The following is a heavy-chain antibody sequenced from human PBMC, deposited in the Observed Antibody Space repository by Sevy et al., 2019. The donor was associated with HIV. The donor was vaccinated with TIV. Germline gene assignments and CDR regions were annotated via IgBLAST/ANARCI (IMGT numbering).Heavy chain of an antibody. J-gene: IGHJ4*02. Sequence: GGSLRLSCAASGVTFSTYAMHWVRQAPGKGLEWVAVISFDGSTEHYADSVKGRFTISRDNSKNTLSLQMHSLRPEDTAVYYCARSPPRWFGGFDSWGQGTLVTVSS. D-gene: IGHD3-10*01. CDR2: ISFDGSTE. V-gene: IGHV3-30-3*01. CDR3: ARSPPRWFGGFDS. CDR1: GVTFSTYA.